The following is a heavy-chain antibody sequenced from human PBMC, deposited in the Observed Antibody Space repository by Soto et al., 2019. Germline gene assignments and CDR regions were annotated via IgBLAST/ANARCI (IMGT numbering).Heavy chain of an antibody. CDR3: ARSISTDNMDV. CDR1: GYAFNRYG. D-gene: IGHD3-3*02. V-gene: IGHV1-18*01. Sequence: QVQLVQSGPEVRTPGASVKVSCRAFGYAFNRYGVSWVRQAPGQGLEWLGWISAYDGDTKYGQRLQGRLIMTTETSTNTAYMEVRSLRSDDTAIYYCARSISTDNMDVWGQGTTVTVSS. CDR2: ISAYDGDT. J-gene: IGHJ6*02.